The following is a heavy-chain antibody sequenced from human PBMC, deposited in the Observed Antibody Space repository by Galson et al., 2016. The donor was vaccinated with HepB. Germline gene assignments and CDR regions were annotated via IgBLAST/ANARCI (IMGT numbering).Heavy chain of an antibody. Sequence: SETLSLTCTVSGGSISSYYWSWIRQPPGKGLEWIGYIYYSGSINYNPSLKSRVTISVDTSKNQFSLKLSSVTAADTAVYYCAGFDLGGCGTGICSQWGQGTLVTVSA. CDR3: AGFDLGGCGTGICSQ. CDR1: GGSISSYY. CDR2: IYYSGSI. V-gene: IGHV4-59*12. J-gene: IGHJ4*02. D-gene: IGHD2-15*01.